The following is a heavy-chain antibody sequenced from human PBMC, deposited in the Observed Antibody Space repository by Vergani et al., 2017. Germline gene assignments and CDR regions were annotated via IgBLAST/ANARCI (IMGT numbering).Heavy chain of an antibody. V-gene: IGHV3-7*01. J-gene: IGHJ4*02. CDR3: AREGSGSYNLDY. CDR2: IKQDGSEK. D-gene: IGHD3-10*01. CDR1: GFTFSRYW. Sequence: EVQLVESGGGLVQPGGSLRLSCAASGFTFSRYWMSWVRQAPGKGLEWVANIKQDGSEKYYVDSVKGRFTISRDNAKNSLYLQMNSLRAEDTAVYYCAREGSGSYNLDYWGQGTLVTVSS.